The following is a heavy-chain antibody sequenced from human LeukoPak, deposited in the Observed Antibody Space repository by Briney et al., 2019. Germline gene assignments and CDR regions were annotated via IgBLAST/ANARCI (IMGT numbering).Heavy chain of an antibody. V-gene: IGHV3-48*03. CDR2: ISGSDNTI. D-gene: IGHD3-10*01. J-gene: IGHJ6*01. CDR1: GFTFSSYE. Sequence: GGSLRLSCAASGFTFSSYEVNWVRQAPGKGLEWVAHISGSDNTIYYADSVKGRFTISRDSAQNSVHLQMNGLRVEDTAVYYCARDPRGALGDLYGMDVWGQGTTVTVSS. CDR3: ARDPRGALGDLYGMDV.